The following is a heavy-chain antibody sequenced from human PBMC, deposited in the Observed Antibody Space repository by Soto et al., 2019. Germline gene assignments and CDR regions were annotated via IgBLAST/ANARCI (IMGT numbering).Heavy chain of an antibody. J-gene: IGHJ5*02. D-gene: IGHD6-6*01. CDR2: ISAYNGNT. V-gene: IGHV1-18*01. Sequence: GASVKVSCKASGYTFTSYGISWVRQAPGQGLEWMGWISAYNGNTNYAQKLQGRVTMATDTSTSTAYMELRSLRSDDTAVYYCARERRVYSSSATRWFHPSDTGTLVTLFS. CDR1: GYTFTSYG. CDR3: ARERRVYSSSATRWFHP.